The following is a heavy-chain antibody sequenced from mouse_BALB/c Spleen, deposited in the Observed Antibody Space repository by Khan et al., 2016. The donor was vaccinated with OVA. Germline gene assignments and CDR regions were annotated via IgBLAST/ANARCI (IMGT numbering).Heavy chain of an antibody. D-gene: IGHD4-1*01. J-gene: IGHJ2*01. V-gene: IGHV1S136*01. CDR2: INPYNGAT. Sequence: VQLQQSGPELVKPGTSVKMSCKASGYRFTSYIIHWVKQKPGQGLEWIGYINPYNGATKYNEKFKGKATLTSDKSSHTAYMELSSLTSEDSAFYYGARGNWQSYYFDYWGQGTTLTVSS. CDR1: GYRFTSYI. CDR3: ARGNWQSYYFDY.